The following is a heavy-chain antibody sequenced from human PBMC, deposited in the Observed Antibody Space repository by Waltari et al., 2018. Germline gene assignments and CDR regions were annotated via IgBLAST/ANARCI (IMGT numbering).Heavy chain of an antibody. CDR2: IKPDGSEK. Sequence: EEQIVESGRSLVQTEGTLRLSCEATGITYRNSWMDWVRQAPGKGLEWIANIKPDGSEKNYVDSVKGRFTISRDNTKNSLYLQMNSLRAEDTAVYYCSKSLDVWGPGTSVTVSS. J-gene: IGHJ6*02. CDR3: SKSLDV. V-gene: IGHV3-7*01. CDR1: GITYRNSW.